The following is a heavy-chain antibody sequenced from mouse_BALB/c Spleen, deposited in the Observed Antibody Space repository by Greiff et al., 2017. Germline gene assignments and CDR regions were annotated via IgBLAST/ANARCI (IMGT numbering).Heavy chain of an antibody. CDR1: GFSLTGYG. V-gene: IGHV2-6-7*01. J-gene: IGHJ4*01. Sequence: VNLVESGPGLVAPSQSLSITCTVSGFSLTGYGVNWVRQPPGKGLEWLGMIWGDGSTDYNSALKSRLSISKDNSKSQVFLKMNSLQTDDTARYYCARKDGYDDYYAMDYWGQGTSVTVSS. D-gene: IGHD2-2*01. CDR3: ARKDGYDDYYAMDY. CDR2: IWGDGST.